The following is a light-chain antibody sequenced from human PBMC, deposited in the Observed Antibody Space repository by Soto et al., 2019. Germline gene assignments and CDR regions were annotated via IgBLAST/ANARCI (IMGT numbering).Light chain of an antibody. CDR2: GAF. Sequence: ILMTQSPVTLSVSPGERATLSCRASQSVSSNLAWYQQKPGQAPSLLIYGAFTRATGIPARFSGTGSGTEFTLTISSLPSEDFTLYYCQQYNDWPLTFGQGTKVEI. CDR1: QSVSSN. J-gene: IGKJ1*01. V-gene: IGKV3-15*01. CDR3: QQYNDWPLT.